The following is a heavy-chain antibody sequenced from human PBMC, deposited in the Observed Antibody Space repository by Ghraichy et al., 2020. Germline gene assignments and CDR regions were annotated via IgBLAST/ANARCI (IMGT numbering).Heavy chain of an antibody. J-gene: IGHJ1*01. CDR1: VYTFTSYG. CDR3: ARGPVAGTFQH. CDR2: ISAYNGNT. Sequence: ASVKVSCKASVYTFTSYGISWVRQAPGQGLEGMGWISAYNGNTKYAQKLQGRVTMTTDTSTSTAYMELRSLRSDDTAVYYCARGPVAGTFQHWGQGTLVTVSS. V-gene: IGHV1-18*01. D-gene: IGHD6-19*01.